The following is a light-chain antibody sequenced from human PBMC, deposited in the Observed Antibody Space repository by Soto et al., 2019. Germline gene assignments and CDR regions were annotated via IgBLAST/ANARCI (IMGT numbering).Light chain of an antibody. CDR2: DVS. CDR3: CSYAGSLYV. Sequence: QSALTQPRSVSGSPGQSVTISCTGTSSDVGGYNYVSWYQQHPGKAPKLMIYDVSKRPSGVPDRFSGSKSGNTASVTISGLQAEDEADYYCCSYAGSLYVFGTGTKLTVL. CDR1: SSDVGGYNY. V-gene: IGLV2-11*01. J-gene: IGLJ1*01.